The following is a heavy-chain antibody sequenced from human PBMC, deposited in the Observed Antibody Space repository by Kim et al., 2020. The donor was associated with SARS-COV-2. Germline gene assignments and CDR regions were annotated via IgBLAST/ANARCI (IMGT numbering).Heavy chain of an antibody. V-gene: IGHV4-34*01. J-gene: IGHJ6*02. Sequence: SETLSLTCAVYGGSFSGYYWSWIRQPPGKGLEWIGEINHSGSTNYNPSLKSRVTISVDTSKNQFSLKLSSVTAADTAVYYCARVRARDTSYYGMDVWGQGTTVTVSS. CDR1: GGSFSGYY. CDR3: ARVRARDTSYYGMDV. CDR2: INHSGST. D-gene: IGHD3-10*01.